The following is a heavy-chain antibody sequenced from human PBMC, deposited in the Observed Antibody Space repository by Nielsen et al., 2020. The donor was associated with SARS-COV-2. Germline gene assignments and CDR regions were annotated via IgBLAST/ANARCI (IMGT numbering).Heavy chain of an antibody. J-gene: IGHJ2*01. D-gene: IGHD4/OR15-4a*01. V-gene: IGHV1-69*13. CDR1: GGTFSSYA. Sequence: SVKVSCKASGGTFSSYAISWVRQAPGQGLGWMGGIIPIFGTANYAQKFQGRVTITADESTSTAYMELSSLRSEDTAVYYCARALDYRESEYFDLWGRGTLVTVSS. CDR2: IIPIFGTA. CDR3: ARALDYRESEYFDL.